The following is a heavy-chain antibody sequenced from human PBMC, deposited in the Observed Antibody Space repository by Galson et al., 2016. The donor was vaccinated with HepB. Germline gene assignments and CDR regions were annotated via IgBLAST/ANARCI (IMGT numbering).Heavy chain of an antibody. V-gene: IGHV3-74*01. Sequence: SLRLSCAASGFTFTTYWMHWVRQDPEKGLVWVSGINTDGSSTIYADSVKGRFTISRDNAKNTLSLQMNSLRAEDTAVYYCAGGGYLTGRNFDYWGQGTLVTVSS. J-gene: IGHJ4*02. CDR2: INTDGSST. CDR1: GFTFTTYW. CDR3: AGGGYLTGRNFDY. D-gene: IGHD3-9*01.